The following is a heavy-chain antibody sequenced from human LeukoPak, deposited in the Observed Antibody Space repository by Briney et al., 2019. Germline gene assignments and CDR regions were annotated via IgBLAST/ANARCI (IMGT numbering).Heavy chain of an antibody. Sequence: GSLRLSCAVSGFTFSSAWMTWVRQAPGKGLEWVSSISSGSSYKHYADSVKGRFTISRDNAKNSLSLQMNSLRAEDTAVYYCIVFAVTGTLGFDYWGQGTLVTVSS. CDR3: IVFAVTGTLGFDY. CDR1: GFTFSSAW. J-gene: IGHJ4*02. CDR2: ISSGSSYK. V-gene: IGHV3-21*01. D-gene: IGHD6-19*01.